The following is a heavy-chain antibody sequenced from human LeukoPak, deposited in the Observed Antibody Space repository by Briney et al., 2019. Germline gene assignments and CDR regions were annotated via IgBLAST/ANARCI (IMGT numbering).Heavy chain of an antibody. J-gene: IGHJ4*02. V-gene: IGHV3-7*01. Sequence: AWGSLRLSCAASGFSVSGYWMSWVRQAPGKGLEWVANIKQDGSEQYYVDSVKGRFTISRDNAKNSRYLQMNSLRAEDTAMYYCARAPRPRSRWLQMGTNYFDYWGQGTLVTVSS. CDR3: ARAPRPRSRWLQMGTNYFDY. CDR2: IKQDGSEQ. D-gene: IGHD5-24*01. CDR1: GFSVSGYW.